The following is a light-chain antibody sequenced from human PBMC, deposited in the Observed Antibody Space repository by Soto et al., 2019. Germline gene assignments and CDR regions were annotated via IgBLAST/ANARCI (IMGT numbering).Light chain of an antibody. CDR3: QQYVRSLWT. J-gene: IGKJ1*01. CDR1: QSVRSNF. Sequence: EIVLTQSPGTLSLSPGEIATLSFSASQSVRSNFLAWYQQKPGQAPRLLIYGASNRATGIPDRFSGSGSGTDFTLTITRLEPEDFAVYYCQQYVRSLWTFGQGTKVDIK. V-gene: IGKV3-20*01. CDR2: GAS.